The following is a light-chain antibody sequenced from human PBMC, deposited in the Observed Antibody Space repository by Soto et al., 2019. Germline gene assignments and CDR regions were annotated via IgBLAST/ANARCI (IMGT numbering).Light chain of an antibody. CDR3: QQANSLPIT. V-gene: IGKV1-12*01. CDR1: QDIRKW. J-gene: IGKJ5*01. Sequence: DIQVTQSPSSVSASVGDRVIITCRASQDIRKWLAWYQQKPGKAPNLLVYEATVLQSGVPSRFSGRGTGTDFTLTISNLQPEDFETYYCQQANSLPITFAQGTRLEIK. CDR2: EAT.